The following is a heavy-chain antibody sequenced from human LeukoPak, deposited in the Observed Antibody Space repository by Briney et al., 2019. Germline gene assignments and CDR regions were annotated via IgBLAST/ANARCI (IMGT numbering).Heavy chain of an antibody. V-gene: IGHV1-2*02. J-gene: IGHJ4*02. D-gene: IGHD3-22*01. Sequence: ASVKVSCKASGYIFTEYYIHWVRQAPGQGLEWMGWINPNTGGINYAQKSQGRVAMTRDTSISTAHMEVSRLTSDDTAVYYCARDASGHYYVSSGYLYYFDFWGQGTLVTVSS. CDR1: GYIFTEYY. CDR3: ARDASGHYYVSSGYLYYFDF. CDR2: INPNTGGI.